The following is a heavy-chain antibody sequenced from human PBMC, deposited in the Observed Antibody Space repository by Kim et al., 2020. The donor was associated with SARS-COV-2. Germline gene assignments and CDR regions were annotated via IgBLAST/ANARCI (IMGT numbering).Heavy chain of an antibody. D-gene: IGHD3-10*01. CDR1: GGSISSSSYY. Sequence: SETLSLTCTVSGGSISSSSYYWGWIRQPPGKGLEWIGSIYYSGSTYYNPSLKSRVTISVDTSKNQFSLKLSSVTAADTAVYYCARHSTMVRVTMWFDPWGQGTLVTVSS. CDR3: ARHSTMVRVTMWFDP. CDR2: IYYSGST. V-gene: IGHV4-39*01. J-gene: IGHJ5*02.